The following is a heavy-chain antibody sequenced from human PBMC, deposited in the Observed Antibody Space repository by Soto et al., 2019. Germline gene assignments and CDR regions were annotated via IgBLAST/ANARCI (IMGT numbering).Heavy chain of an antibody. V-gene: IGHV5-51*01. CDR2: IYPGDSDT. CDR3: ARRGHLWFGYNYYYAMDV. Sequence: PGESLKISCKGSGYTFTNYWIGWVCQMPGKGLEWMGIIYPGDSDTRYSPSFQGQVTISVDKSISTAYLQWSSLKASDSAMYYCARRGHLWFGYNYYYAMDVWGQGTTVTVSS. D-gene: IGHD5-18*01. CDR1: GYTFTNYW. J-gene: IGHJ6*02.